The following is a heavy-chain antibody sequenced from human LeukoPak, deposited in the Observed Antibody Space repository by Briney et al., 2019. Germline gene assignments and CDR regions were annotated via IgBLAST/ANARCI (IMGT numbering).Heavy chain of an antibody. Sequence: ASVKVSCKASGYTFTSYGISWVRQAPGQGLEWMGWISAYNGNTNYPQKLQGRVTMTTDTSTSTAYMELRSLRSDDTAVYYCARDGSPYSSSWYWDDWFDPWGQGTLVTVSS. CDR1: GYTFTSYG. D-gene: IGHD6-13*01. CDR3: ARDGSPYSSSWYWDDWFDP. J-gene: IGHJ5*02. CDR2: ISAYNGNT. V-gene: IGHV1-18*01.